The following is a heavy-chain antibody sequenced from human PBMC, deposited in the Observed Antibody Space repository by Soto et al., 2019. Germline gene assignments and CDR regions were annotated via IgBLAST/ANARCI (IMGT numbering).Heavy chain of an antibody. J-gene: IGHJ4*02. Sequence: ASVKVSCKASGYTFTCYGMSWVRQAPGQGLEWMGWISAYNGNTNYAQKLQGRVTMTTDTSTSTAYMELRSLRSHDPAVYYGAGVWDAAGPLDSWGQGTLVTVSS. V-gene: IGHV1-18*01. D-gene: IGHD6-13*01. CDR1: GYTFTCYG. CDR3: AGVWDAAGPLDS. CDR2: ISAYNGNT.